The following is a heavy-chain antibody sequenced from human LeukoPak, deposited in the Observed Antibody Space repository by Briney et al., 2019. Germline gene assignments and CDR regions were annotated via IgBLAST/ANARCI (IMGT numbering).Heavy chain of an antibody. CDR2: IDWDDDK. CDR3: ARIHYYDSSGYYDAFDI. CDR1: GFSLSTSGMC. D-gene: IGHD3-22*01. V-gene: IGHV2-70*11. Sequence: KSGSTLVNPTQTLTLTCTFSGFSLSTSGMCVSWIRQPPGKALEWLARIDWDDDKYYSTSLKTRLTISKDTSKNQVVLTMTNMDPVDTATYYCARIHYYDSSGYYDAFDIWGQGTVVTVSS. J-gene: IGHJ3*02.